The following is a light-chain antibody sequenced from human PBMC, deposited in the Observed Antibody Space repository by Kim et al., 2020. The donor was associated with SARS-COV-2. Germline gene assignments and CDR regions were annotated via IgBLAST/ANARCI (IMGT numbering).Light chain of an antibody. CDR2: TTN. J-gene: IGLJ2*01. Sequence: GQRVTISCSGSRPNIGSNTVNWYQQLPGMAPKLLIHTTNERPSGVPDRISGSRSGTSASLAISGLQSEDEADYYCTSWDDSLKGVLFGGGTQLTVL. V-gene: IGLV1-44*01. CDR1: RPNIGSNT. CDR3: TSWDDSLKGVL.